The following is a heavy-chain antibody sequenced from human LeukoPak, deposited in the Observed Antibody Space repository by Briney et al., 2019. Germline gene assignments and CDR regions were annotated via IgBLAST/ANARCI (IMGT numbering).Heavy chain of an antibody. Sequence: SETLSVTCTVSGGSISSYYWSWIRQPPGKGLEWIAYIDNSGNTNYNPSLKSRVTISVDTSRNEFSLKVTYVTAADTAVYYCARHLAARLGGARFSDYWGQGTLVTVSS. CDR1: GGSISSYY. J-gene: IGHJ4*02. V-gene: IGHV4-59*08. CDR3: ARHLAARLGGARFSDY. D-gene: IGHD2-21*01. CDR2: IDNSGNT.